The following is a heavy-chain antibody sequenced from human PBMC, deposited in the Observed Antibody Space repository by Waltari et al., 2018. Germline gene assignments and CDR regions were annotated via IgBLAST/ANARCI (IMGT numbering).Heavy chain of an antibody. J-gene: IGHJ3*02. Sequence: QVQLVQSGSELKKPGASVKVSCQASGYTFTSYAMNWVRQAPGQGLEWMGWINTNTGNPTYAQGFTGRFVFSLDTSVSTAYLQISSLKAEDTAVYYCASLLVVYAIQGADAFDIWGQGTMVTVSS. CDR1: GYTFTSYA. CDR2: INTNTGNP. CDR3: ASLLVVYAIQGADAFDI. D-gene: IGHD2-8*02. V-gene: IGHV7-4-1*02.